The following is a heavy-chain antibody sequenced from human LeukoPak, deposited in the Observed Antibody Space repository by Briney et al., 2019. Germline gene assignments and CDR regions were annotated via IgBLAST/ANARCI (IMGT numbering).Heavy chain of an antibody. CDR2: IRYDGSNK. J-gene: IGHJ4*02. V-gene: IGHV3-30*02. CDR3: AKDAPNDYGSGSYPDY. D-gene: IGHD3-10*01. Sequence: GGSLRLSCAASGFTFSSYGMHWVRQAPGKGLEWVAFIRYDGSNKYYADSVKGRFTISRDNSKNTLYLQMNSQRAEDTAVYYCAKDAPNDYGSGSYPDYWGQGTLVTVSS. CDR1: GFTFSSYG.